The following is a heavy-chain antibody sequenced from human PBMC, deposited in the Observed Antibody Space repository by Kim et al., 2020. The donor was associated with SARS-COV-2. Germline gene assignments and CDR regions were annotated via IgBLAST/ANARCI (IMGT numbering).Heavy chain of an antibody. V-gene: IGHV4-39*07. Sequence: SETLSLTCTVSGGSISSSSYYWGWIRQPPGKGLEWIGSIYYSGSTYYNPSLKSRVTISVDTSKNQFSLKLSSVTAADTAVYYCASLPSSGYYFLIDYWGQGTLVTVSS. CDR2: IYYSGST. CDR1: GGSISSSSYY. J-gene: IGHJ4*02. CDR3: ASLPSSGYYFLIDY. D-gene: IGHD3-22*01.